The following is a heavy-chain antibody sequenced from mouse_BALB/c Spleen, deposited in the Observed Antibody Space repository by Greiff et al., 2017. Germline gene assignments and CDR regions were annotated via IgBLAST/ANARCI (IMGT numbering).Heavy chain of an antibody. CDR1: GDSITSGY. CDR2: ISYSGST. D-gene: IGHD1-1*01. V-gene: IGHV3-8*02. Sequence: EVQLQQSGPSLVKPSQTLSLTCSVTGDSITSGYWNWIRKFPGNKLEYMGYISYSGSTYYNPSLKSRISITRDTSKNQYYLQLNSVTTEDTATYYCARGNYYGSSSPLAYWGQGTLVTVSA. J-gene: IGHJ3*01. CDR3: ARGNYYGSSSPLAY.